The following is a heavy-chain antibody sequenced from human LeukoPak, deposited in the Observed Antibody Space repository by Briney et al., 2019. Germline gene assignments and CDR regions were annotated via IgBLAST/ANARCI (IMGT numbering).Heavy chain of an antibody. CDR2: ISWNSGSI. Sequence: SLRLSCAASGFTFSSYEMDWVRQAPGKGLEWVSGISWNSGSIGYADSVKGRFTISRDNAKNSLYLQMNSLRAEDTALYYCAKDWGYYYDSSGSPYYFDYWGQGTLVTVSS. V-gene: IGHV3-9*01. CDR1: GFTFSSYE. J-gene: IGHJ4*02. CDR3: AKDWGYYYDSSGSPYYFDY. D-gene: IGHD3-22*01.